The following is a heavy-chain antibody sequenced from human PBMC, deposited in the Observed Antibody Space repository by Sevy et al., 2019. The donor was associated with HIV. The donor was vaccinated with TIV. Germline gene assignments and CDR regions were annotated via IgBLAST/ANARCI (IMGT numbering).Heavy chain of an antibody. V-gene: IGHV3-30*02. CDR3: AKDFYDFSGRVAVVDP. CDR1: GFPFSHYG. D-gene: IGHD3-3*01. CDR2: IRYDGSKK. Sequence: GGSLRLSCASSGFPFSHYGFHWVRHAPGKGLDWVAFIRYDGSKKDYAESVRGRFTVSRDNSKNCLYLQMNSLRPEDTATYYCAKDFYDFSGRVAVVDPWGQGTLVTVSS. J-gene: IGHJ5*02.